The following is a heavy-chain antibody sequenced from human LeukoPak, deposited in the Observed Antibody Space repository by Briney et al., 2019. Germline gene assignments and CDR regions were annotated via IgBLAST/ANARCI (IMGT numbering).Heavy chain of an antibody. Sequence: SETLSLTCTVSGGSISSYYWSWIRQPTGKGLEWIGRIYTSGSTNYNPSLKSRVTMSVDTSKNQFSLKLSSVTAADTAVYYCSIAGYSYVGYFDYWGQGTLVTVSS. CDR3: SIAGYSYVGYFDY. CDR1: GGSISSYY. J-gene: IGHJ4*02. CDR2: IYTSGST. D-gene: IGHD5-18*01. V-gene: IGHV4-4*07.